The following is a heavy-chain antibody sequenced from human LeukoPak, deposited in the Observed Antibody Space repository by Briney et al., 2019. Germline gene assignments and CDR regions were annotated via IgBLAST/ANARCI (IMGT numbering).Heavy chain of an antibody. J-gene: IGHJ6*03. CDR3: ARDRFLNWNDAYYYYYMDV. D-gene: IGHD1-1*01. Sequence: ASVKVSCKASGGTFSSYAISWVRQAPGQGLEWMGGIIPIFGTANYAQKFQGRVTITADESTSTAYMELSSLRSEDTAVYYCARDRFLNWNDAYYYYYMDVWGKGTTVTVSS. CDR1: GGTFSSYA. CDR2: IIPIFGTA. V-gene: IGHV1-69*13.